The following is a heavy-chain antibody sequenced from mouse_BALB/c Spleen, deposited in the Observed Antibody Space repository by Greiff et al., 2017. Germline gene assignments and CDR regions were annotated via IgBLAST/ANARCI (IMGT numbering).Heavy chain of an antibody. CDR1: GFTFSDYG. D-gene: IGHD3-1*01. V-gene: IGHV5-15*02. CDR2: ISNLAYSI. CDR3: ARHLGDGAMDY. J-gene: IGHJ4*01. Sequence: EVMLVESGGGLVQPGGSRKLSCAASGFTFSDYGMAWVRQAPGKGPEWVAFISNLAYSIYYADTVTGRFTISRENAKNTLYLEMSSLRSEDTAMYYCARHLGDGAMDYWGQGTSVTVSS.